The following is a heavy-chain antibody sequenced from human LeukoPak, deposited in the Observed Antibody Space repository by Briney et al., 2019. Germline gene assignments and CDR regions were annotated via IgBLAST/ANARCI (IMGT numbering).Heavy chain of an antibody. CDR2: MNPNSGNT. CDR3: ARGGRLLPYYYYYYMDV. J-gene: IGHJ6*03. CDR1: GYTFTSYD. V-gene: IGHV1-8*03. Sequence: ASVKVSCKASGYTFTSYDINWVRQATGQGLEWMGWMNPNSGNTGYAQKFQGRVTITRNTSISTAYMELSRLRSDDTAVYYCARGGRLLPYYYYYYMDVWGKGTTVTVSS. D-gene: IGHD3-22*01.